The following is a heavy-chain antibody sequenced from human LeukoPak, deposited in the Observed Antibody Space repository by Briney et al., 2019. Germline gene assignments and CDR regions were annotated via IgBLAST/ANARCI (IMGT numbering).Heavy chain of an antibody. CDR2: IWYDGSNK. Sequence: GRSLRLSCAASGFTFSNYAMHWVRQAPGKGLEWVAVIWYDGSNKNYADTVKGRFTISRDNSKNMLNLQVNSLRAEDTAVYYCARRSAVGTHGMDVWGKGTTVTVSS. CDR3: ARRSAVGTHGMDV. CDR1: GFTFSNYA. D-gene: IGHD6-13*01. J-gene: IGHJ6*04. V-gene: IGHV3-33*01.